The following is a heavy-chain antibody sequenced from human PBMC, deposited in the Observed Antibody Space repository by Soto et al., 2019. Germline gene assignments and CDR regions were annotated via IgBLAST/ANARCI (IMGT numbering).Heavy chain of an antibody. V-gene: IGHV4-4*02. CDR3: ARGTGYSSGWRDYYYYMDV. CDR1: GGSISSSNW. Sequence: SETLSLTCAVSGGSISSSNWWSWVRQPPGKGLEWIGEIYHSGSTNYNPSLKSRVTISVDKSKNQFSLKLSFVTAADTAVYYCARGTGYSSGWRDYYYYMDVWGKGTTVTVSS. CDR2: IYHSGST. D-gene: IGHD6-19*01. J-gene: IGHJ6*03.